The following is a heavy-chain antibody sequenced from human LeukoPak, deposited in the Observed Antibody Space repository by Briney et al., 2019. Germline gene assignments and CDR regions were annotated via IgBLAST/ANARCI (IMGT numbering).Heavy chain of an antibody. CDR2: IYYSGNT. J-gene: IGHJ4*02. V-gene: IGHV4-39*01. CDR3: VRHPTFSSGWYVDY. Sequence: SETLSLTCTVSGGSISSSNYYWGWIRQPPGKGLEWIGSIYYSGNTHYNPSLKSRVTISVDTSKNQFSLNLKYVTAADTAVYYCVRHPTFSSGWYVDYWGQGTLVTVSS. D-gene: IGHD6-19*01. CDR1: GGSISSSNYY.